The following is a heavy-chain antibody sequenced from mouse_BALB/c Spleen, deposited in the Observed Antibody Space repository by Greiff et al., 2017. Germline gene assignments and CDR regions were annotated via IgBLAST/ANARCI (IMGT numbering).Heavy chain of an antibody. V-gene: IGHV3-6*02. J-gene: IGHJ3*01. D-gene: IGHD2-10*02. CDR2: ISYDGSN. CDR3: AREGYAAY. CDR1: GYSITSGYY. Sequence: ESGPGLVKPSQSLSLTCSVTGYSITSGYYWNWIRQFPGNKLEWMGYISYDGSNNYNPSLKNRISITRDTSKNQFFLKLNSVTTEDTATYYCAREGYAAYWGQGTLVTVSA.